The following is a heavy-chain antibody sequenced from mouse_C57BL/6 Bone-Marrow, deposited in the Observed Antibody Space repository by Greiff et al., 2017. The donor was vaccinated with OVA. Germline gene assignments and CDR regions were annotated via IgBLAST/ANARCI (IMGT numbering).Heavy chain of an antibody. CDR2: ISSGSSTI. J-gene: IGHJ1*03. Sequence: EVQVVESGGGLVKPGGSLKLSCAASGFTFSDYGMHWVRQAPEKGLEWVAYISSGSSTIYYADTVKGRFTISRDNAKNTLFLQMTSLRSEDTAMYYCATPYSTYYVWYFDVWGTGTTVTVSS. CDR1: GFTFSDYG. CDR3: ATPYSTYYVWYFDV. D-gene: IGHD2-5*01. V-gene: IGHV5-17*01.